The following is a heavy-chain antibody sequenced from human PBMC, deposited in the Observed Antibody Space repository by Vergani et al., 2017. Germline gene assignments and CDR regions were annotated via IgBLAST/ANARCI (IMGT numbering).Heavy chain of an antibody. J-gene: IGHJ2*01. CDR1: GYTFTSYD. V-gene: IGHV1-8*01. Sequence: QVQLVQSGAEGKKPGASVKVSCKASGYTFTSYDINWVRQATGQGLEWMGWMNPNRGNTGYAQKFQGRVTRTRNTSISTAYMELSSLRSGDPVVYYCARGPTIVFGVCIGYWSFDLWGRGTLVTGSS. CDR2: MNPNRGNT. D-gene: IGHD3-3*01. CDR3: ARGPTIVFGVCIGYWSFDL.